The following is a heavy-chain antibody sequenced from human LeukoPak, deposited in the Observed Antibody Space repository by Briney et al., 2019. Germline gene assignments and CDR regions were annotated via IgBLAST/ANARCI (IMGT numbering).Heavy chain of an antibody. CDR2: IYSDGTT. J-gene: IGHJ4*02. V-gene: IGHV3-66*01. CDR3: ARALTYSTGWYSFDY. Sequence: GGSLRLSCAASGFTLSNNYMSWVRQAPGTGLEWIAVIYSDGTTKYAGSVTGRVTISRDNSKNALYLQINSLRAEDTAVYFCARALTYSTGWYSFDYWGQGTLVIVSS. D-gene: IGHD6-19*01. CDR1: GFTLSNNY.